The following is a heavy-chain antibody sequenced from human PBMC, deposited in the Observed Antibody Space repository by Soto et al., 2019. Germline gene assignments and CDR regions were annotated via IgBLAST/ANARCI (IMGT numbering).Heavy chain of an antibody. CDR2: INPSGGST. J-gene: IGHJ6*03. CDR3: ASKGRPYYDFWSGPPGDYYYMDV. CDR1: GYTFTSYY. D-gene: IGHD3-3*01. V-gene: IGHV1-46*01. Sequence: GASVKVSCKASGYTFTSYYMHWVRQAPGQGLEWMGIINPSGGSTSYAQKFQGRVTMTRDTSTSTVYMELSSLRSEDTAVYYCASKGRPYYDFWSGPPGDYYYMDVWGKGTTVTV.